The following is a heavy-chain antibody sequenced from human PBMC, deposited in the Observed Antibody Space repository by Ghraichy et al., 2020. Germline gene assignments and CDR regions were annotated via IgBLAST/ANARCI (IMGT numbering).Heavy chain of an antibody. CDR1: GFTFSSYA. Sequence: GSLRLSCAASGFTFSSYAMSWVRQAPGKGLEWVSAISGSGGSTYYADSVKGRFTISRDNSKNTLYLQMNSLRAEDTAVYYCAKAWSGYSSGGGFDYWGQGTLVTVSS. CDR3: AKAWSGYSSGGGFDY. D-gene: IGHD6-19*01. CDR2: ISGSGGST. J-gene: IGHJ4*02. V-gene: IGHV3-23*01.